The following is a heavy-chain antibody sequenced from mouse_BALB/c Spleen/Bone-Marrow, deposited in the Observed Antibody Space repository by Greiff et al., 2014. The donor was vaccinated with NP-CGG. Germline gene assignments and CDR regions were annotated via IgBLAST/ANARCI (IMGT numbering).Heavy chain of an antibody. CDR3: ASSGNYEGGAMDY. Sequence: VQLKESGAELVKPGASVKLSCTASGFNIKDTFMHWMKPRPEQGLEWNGRIDPANGITKYDPKFQGKATITTDTSSNTAYLQLSSLTSEDTAVYYCASSGNYEGGAMDYWGQGTSVTVSS. V-gene: IGHV14-3*02. J-gene: IGHJ4*01. CDR2: IDPANGIT. D-gene: IGHD2-1*01. CDR1: GFNIKDTF.